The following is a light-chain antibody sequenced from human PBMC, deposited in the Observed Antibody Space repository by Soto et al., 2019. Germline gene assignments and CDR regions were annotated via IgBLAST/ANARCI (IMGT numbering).Light chain of an antibody. Sequence: AIRMTQSPSSLSASTGDRVTITCRASQGISSYLAWYQQKPGKAPKLLIYAASTLQSGVPSRFSGSGSGTDFTLTISCLQSEDFATYYCHQYDSYPFTFGGGTKVEIK. V-gene: IGKV1-8*01. CDR3: HQYDSYPFT. CDR2: AAS. J-gene: IGKJ4*01. CDR1: QGISSY.